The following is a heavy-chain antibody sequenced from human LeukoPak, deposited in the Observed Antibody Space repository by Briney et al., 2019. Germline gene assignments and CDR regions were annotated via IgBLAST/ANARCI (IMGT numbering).Heavy chain of an antibody. CDR2: ISYDGSNK. V-gene: IGHV3-30*18. J-gene: IGHJ3*02. Sequence: GRSLRLSCAASGFTFSSYGMYWVRQAPGKGLEWVAVISYDGSNKYYADSVKGRFTISRDNSKNTLYLQMNSLRAEDTAVYYCAKDYRAGYSSSWYEWELLGDAFDIWGQGTMVTVSS. CDR3: AKDYRAGYSSSWYEWELLGDAFDI. D-gene: IGHD6-13*01. CDR1: GFTFSSYG.